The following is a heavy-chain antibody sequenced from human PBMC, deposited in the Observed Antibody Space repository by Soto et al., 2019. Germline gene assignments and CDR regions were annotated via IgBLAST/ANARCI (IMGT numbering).Heavy chain of an antibody. CDR1: GFTFNTYF. D-gene: IGHD2-2*01. V-gene: IGHV1-18*01. J-gene: IGHJ4*02. CDR2: ISPYNGNT. CDR3: ARDTSNSFDY. Sequence: HVQLLQSGGELKKPGASVKVSCNTSGFTFNTYFISWVRQAPGQGLEWMGWISPYNGNTKYGEKFQGRVTMTTDTITRTAYMELRNLRIDDTAVYYCARDTSNSFDYWGQGTLDTVSS.